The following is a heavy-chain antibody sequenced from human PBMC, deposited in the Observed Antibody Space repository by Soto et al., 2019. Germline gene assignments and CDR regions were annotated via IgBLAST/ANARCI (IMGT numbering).Heavy chain of an antibody. J-gene: IGHJ4*02. CDR1: GDSVSSGSYC. CDR2: IYYSGSS. Sequence: SETLSLTCTVSGDSVSSGSYCWSWIRQPPGKGLEWIGYIYYSGSSNYNPSLQSRVTISVDTSKNQFSLKLSSVTAADTAVYYCPRDEYSSSSAGVDYWGQGTLLTVSS. CDR3: PRDEYSSSSAGVDY. D-gene: IGHD6-6*01. V-gene: IGHV4-61*01.